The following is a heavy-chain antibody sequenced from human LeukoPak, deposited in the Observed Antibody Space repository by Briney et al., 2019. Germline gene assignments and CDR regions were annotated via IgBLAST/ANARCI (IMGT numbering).Heavy chain of an antibody. CDR1: GYTFTSYD. V-gene: IGHV1-8*01. CDR3: ARGDAVVVAATPNYGMDV. D-gene: IGHD2-15*01. J-gene: IGHJ6*02. CDR2: MNPNSGNT. Sequence: EASVKVSCKASGYTFTSYDINWVRQATGRGLEWMGWMNPNSGNTGYAQKFQGRVTMTRNTSISTAYMELSSLRSEDTAVYYCARGDAVVVAATPNYGMDVWGQGTTVTVSS.